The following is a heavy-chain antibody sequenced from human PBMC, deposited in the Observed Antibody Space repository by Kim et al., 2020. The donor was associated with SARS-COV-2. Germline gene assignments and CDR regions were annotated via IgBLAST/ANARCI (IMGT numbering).Heavy chain of an antibody. CDR1: GFTFGSFA. J-gene: IGHJ4*02. V-gene: IGHV3-23*01. CDR3: AKYEAFSVNSYYLDY. Sequence: GGSLRLSCAASGFTFGSFALSWVRQAPGKGLGWVSAISGSGAFTNYADSVKGRFTISRDNSKNILYLQISSLRGDDTAMYFCAKYEAFSVNSYYLDYWGQGALVTVSS. CDR2: ISGSGAFT. D-gene: IGHD1-1*01.